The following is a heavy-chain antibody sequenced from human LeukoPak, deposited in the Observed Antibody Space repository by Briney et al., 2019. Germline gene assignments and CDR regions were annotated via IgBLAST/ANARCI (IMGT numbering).Heavy chain of an antibody. Sequence: GGSMRLSCTASGFTFSTAFMNWVRQAPGKGLEWVARITSKSYEGTTDYAAPVKGRFTISRDDSKNTLYLQMNSLEIEDTAVYYCSTAFYGAPLAWGQGTLVTVSS. D-gene: IGHD4-17*01. CDR3: STAFYGAPLA. J-gene: IGHJ5*02. CDR2: ITSKSYEGTT. V-gene: IGHV3-15*01. CDR1: GFTFSTAF.